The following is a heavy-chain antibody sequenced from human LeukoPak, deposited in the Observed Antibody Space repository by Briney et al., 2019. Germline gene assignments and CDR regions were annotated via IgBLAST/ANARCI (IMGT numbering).Heavy chain of an antibody. CDR3: AKDSSIAAAGTL. Sequence: GGSLRLSCAASGFIFNNYGIHWVRQAPGKGLEWVSAISGSGGSTYYADSVKGRFTISRDNSKNTLYLQMNSLRAEDTAVYYCAKDSSIAAAGTLWGQGTLVTVSS. CDR1: GFIFNNYG. D-gene: IGHD6-13*01. CDR2: ISGSGGST. V-gene: IGHV3-23*01. J-gene: IGHJ4*02.